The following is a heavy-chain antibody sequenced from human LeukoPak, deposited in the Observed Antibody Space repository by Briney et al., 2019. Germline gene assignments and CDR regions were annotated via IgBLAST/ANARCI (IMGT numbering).Heavy chain of an antibody. CDR1: GGSISSYY. CDR2: IYYSGST. CDR3: ASLPRFDWHFDY. V-gene: IGHV4-59*01. Sequence: SETLSLTCTVSGGSISSYYWSWIRQPPGKGLEWIGYIYYSGSTNYNPSLKSRVTISVDTSKNQFSLKLSSVTAADTAVYYCASLPRFDWHFDYWGQGTLVTVSS. D-gene: IGHD3-9*01. J-gene: IGHJ4*02.